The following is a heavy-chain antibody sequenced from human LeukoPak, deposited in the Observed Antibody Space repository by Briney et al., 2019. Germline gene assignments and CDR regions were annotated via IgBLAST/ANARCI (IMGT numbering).Heavy chain of an antibody. CDR3: ARDRAGSRSSWVEFGL. CDR2: IYDGGGT. Sequence: PGGSLRLSCTVSGFTVTSTHMDWVRQAPGKGPEWVALIYDGGGTVYADSVKGRFTISRDNSKNMVYLQMNSLRPEDSAVYYCARDRAGSRSSWVEFGLWGQGTLVTVSS. CDR1: GFTVTSTH. J-gene: IGHJ5*02. V-gene: IGHV3-53*05. D-gene: IGHD3-10*01.